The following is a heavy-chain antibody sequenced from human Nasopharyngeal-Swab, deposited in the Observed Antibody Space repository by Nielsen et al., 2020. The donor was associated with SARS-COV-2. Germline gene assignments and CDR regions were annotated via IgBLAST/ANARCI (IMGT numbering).Heavy chain of an antibody. Sequence: SETLSLTCAVSGGSISSSNWWSWVRQPPGKGLEWIGEIYHSGSTNYNPSLKSRVTISVDKSKNQFSLKLSSVTAADPAVYFCARDVVGATTTDAFDIWGQGTMVTVSS. CDR1: GGSISSSNW. D-gene: IGHD1-26*01. V-gene: IGHV4-4*02. CDR2: IYHSGST. J-gene: IGHJ3*02. CDR3: ARDVVGATTTDAFDI.